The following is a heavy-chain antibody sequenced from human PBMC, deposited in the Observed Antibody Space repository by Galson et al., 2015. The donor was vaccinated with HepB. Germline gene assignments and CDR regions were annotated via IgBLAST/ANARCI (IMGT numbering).Heavy chain of an antibody. J-gene: IGHJ3*02. CDR2: IIPILDIA. D-gene: IGHD2-15*01. V-gene: IGHV1-69*04. CDR1: GGTFSTST. Sequence: SVKVSCKASGGTFSTSTISWVRQAPGQGLEWMGRIIPILDIANYAQKFQGRVTITADKSTSTAYMELSGLRSEDTAMYYCARELSDIVVMVAAAGSALDIWGQGTMVTVSS. CDR3: ARELSDIVVMVAAAGSALDI.